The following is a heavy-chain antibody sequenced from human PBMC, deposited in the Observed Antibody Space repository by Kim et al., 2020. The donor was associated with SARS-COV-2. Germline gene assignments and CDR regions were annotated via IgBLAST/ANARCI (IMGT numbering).Heavy chain of an antibody. D-gene: IGHD3-22*01. CDR3: ARLSITMIVVVTDFDY. Sequence: GGSLRLSCAASGFTFSSYAMHWVRQAPGKGLEWVAVISYDGSNKYYADSVKGRFTISRDNSKNTLYLQMNSLRAEDTAVYYCARLSITMIVVVTDFDYWGQGTLVTVSS. J-gene: IGHJ4*02. CDR2: ISYDGSNK. CDR1: GFTFSSYA. V-gene: IGHV3-30*04.